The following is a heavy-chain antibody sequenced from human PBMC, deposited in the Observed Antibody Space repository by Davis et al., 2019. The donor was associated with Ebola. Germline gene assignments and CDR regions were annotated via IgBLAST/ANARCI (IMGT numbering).Heavy chain of an antibody. CDR2: ISYDGSNK. D-gene: IGHD3-10*01. J-gene: IGHJ6*02. Sequence: GESLKISCAASGFTFSSYAMHWVRQAPGKGLEWVAVISYDGSNKYYADSVKGRFTISRDNSKNTLYLQMNSLRAEDTAVYYCARESQMVRGVLYYYYGMDVWGQGTTVTVSS. CDR1: GFTFSSYA. CDR3: ARESQMVRGVLYYYYGMDV. V-gene: IGHV3-30-3*01.